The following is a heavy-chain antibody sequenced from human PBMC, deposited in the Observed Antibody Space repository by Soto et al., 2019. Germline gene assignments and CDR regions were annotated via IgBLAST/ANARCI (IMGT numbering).Heavy chain of an antibody. CDR3: ASNPDCSSTSCYVFNWFDP. V-gene: IGHV1-69*02. J-gene: IGHJ5*02. CDR2: IIPILGIA. Sequence: QVQLVQSGAEVKKPGSSVKVSCKASGGTFSSYTISWVRQAPGQGLEWMGRIIPILGIANYAQKFQGRVTITADKSTSTAYMGLSSLRSEDTAVYYCASNPDCSSTSCYVFNWFDPWGQGTLVTVSS. D-gene: IGHD2-2*01. CDR1: GGTFSSYT.